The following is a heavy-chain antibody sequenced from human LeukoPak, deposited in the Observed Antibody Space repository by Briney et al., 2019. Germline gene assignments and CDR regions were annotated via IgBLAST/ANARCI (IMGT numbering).Heavy chain of an antibody. J-gene: IGHJ4*02. CDR2: INPNGGNT. D-gene: IGHD5-24*01. CDR3: ARSPPETEEMATIPFDY. Sequence: ASVMVSCKASGYIFSTYDMNWVRQAPGRGLEWMGWINPNGGNTDYAQKFQGRVTMTRNASTSTVYLELNSLRSEDTAVYYCARSPPETEEMATIPFDYWGQGTLVTVSS. CDR1: GYIFSTYD. V-gene: IGHV1-8*02.